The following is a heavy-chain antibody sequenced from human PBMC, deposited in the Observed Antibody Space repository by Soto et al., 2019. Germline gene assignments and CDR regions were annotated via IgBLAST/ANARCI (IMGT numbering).Heavy chain of an antibody. CDR3: AREATEEIDCSGGSCYAVWFDP. V-gene: IGHV4-31*03. CDR1: CGSISSGGYY. CDR2: IYYSGST. J-gene: IGHJ5*02. D-gene: IGHD2-15*01. Sequence: PSETLSLTCTVSCGSISSGGYYWSWIRQHPGKGLEWIGYIYYSGSTYYNPSLKSRVTISVDTSKNQFSLKLSSVTAADTAVYYCAREATEEIDCSGGSCYAVWFDPWGQGTLVTVSS.